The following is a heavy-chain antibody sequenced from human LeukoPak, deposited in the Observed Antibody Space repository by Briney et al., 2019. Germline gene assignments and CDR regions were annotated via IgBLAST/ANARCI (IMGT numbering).Heavy chain of an antibody. CDR1: GFTFDDYA. Sequence: GGSLRLSCAASGFTFDDYAMHWVRHAPGKGLEWVSGISWNSGSIGYADSVKGRFTISRDNAKNSLYLQMNSLRAEDTALYHCARDSPRGYDDYWGQGTLVTVSS. CDR3: ARDSPRGYDDY. CDR2: ISWNSGSI. V-gene: IGHV3-9*01. J-gene: IGHJ4*02. D-gene: IGHD5-12*01.